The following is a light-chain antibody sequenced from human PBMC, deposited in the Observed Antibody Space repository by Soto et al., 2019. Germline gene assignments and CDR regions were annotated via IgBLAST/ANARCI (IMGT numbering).Light chain of an antibody. Sequence: EIVLTQCPGTLSLSPGERATLSCRASQSLSSIYLAWYQQKPGQAPRLLIYGASSRATGIPDRFSGSGSGTDFTLTITRLEPEDFAVYYCQQYGSSPWTFGQGTKVDIK. CDR1: QSLSSIY. J-gene: IGKJ1*01. CDR3: QQYGSSPWT. CDR2: GAS. V-gene: IGKV3-20*01.